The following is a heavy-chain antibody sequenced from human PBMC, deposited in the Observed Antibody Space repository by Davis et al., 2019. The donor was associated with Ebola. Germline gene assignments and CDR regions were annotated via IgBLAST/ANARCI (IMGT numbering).Heavy chain of an antibody. Sequence: GESLKISCAASGFAFSTYSMNWVRQAPGKGLEWVSSISSSSSYIYYADSVKGRFTISRDNAKNSLYLQMNSLRAEDTAVYYCARLGAITGTFLDYGMDVWGQGTTVTVSS. J-gene: IGHJ6*02. CDR2: ISSSSSYI. CDR1: GFAFSTYS. D-gene: IGHD1-20*01. V-gene: IGHV3-21*01. CDR3: ARLGAITGTFLDYGMDV.